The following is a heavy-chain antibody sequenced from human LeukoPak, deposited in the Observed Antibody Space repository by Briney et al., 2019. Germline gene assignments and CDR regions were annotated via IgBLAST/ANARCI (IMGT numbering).Heavy chain of an antibody. J-gene: IGHJ4*02. V-gene: IGHV1-69*04. CDR2: IIPILGIA. D-gene: IGHD3-3*01. CDR3: ASTYDFWSGYSRY. CDR1: GYTFTSYD. Sequence: SVKVSCKASGYTFTSYDINWVRQAPGQGLEWMGRIIPILGIANYAQKFQGRVTITADKSTSTAYMELSSLRSEDTAVYYCASTYDFWSGYSRYWGQGTLVTVSS.